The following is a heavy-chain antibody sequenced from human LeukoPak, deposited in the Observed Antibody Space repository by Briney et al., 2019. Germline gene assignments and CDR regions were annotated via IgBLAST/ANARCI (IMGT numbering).Heavy chain of an antibody. V-gene: IGHV1-69*05. CDR1: GGTFSSYA. CDR2: IIPIFGTA. CDR3: ARDMGYSGSGTFDY. J-gene: IGHJ4*02. Sequence: ASVKVSCKASGGTFSSYAISWVRQAPGQGLEWMGRIIPIFGTANYAQKFQGRVTITTDESTSTAYMELRSLRSEDTAVYYCARDMGYSGSGTFDYWGQGTLVTVSS. D-gene: IGHD3-10*01.